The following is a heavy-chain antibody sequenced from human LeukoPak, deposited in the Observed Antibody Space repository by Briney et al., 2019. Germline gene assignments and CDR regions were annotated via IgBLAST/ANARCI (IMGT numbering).Heavy chain of an antibody. CDR2: INPNSGGT. J-gene: IGHJ4*02. CDR1: GYTFTGYY. Sequence: VASVKVSCKASGYTFTGYYMHWVRQAPGQGLEWMGWINPNSGGTNYAQKFQGRVTMTRDTSISTAYMELSRLRSDDTAVYYCARVGYSYGYAFDYWGQGNLVTVSS. V-gene: IGHV1-2*02. D-gene: IGHD5-18*01. CDR3: ARVGYSYGYAFDY.